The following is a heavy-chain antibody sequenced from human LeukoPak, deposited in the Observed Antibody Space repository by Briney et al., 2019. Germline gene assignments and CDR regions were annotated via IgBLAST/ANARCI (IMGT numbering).Heavy chain of an antibody. V-gene: IGHV4-39*01. CDR2: IYYSGST. Sequence: SETLSLTCTVSGGSISSSSYYWGWIRQPPGKGLEWIGSIYYSGSTYYNPSLKSRVTISVDTSKNQFSLKLSSVTAADTAVYYCARHLRGTVTMSWFDPWGQGTLVTVSS. CDR1: GGSISSSSYY. D-gene: IGHD4-17*01. J-gene: IGHJ5*02. CDR3: ARHLRGTVTMSWFDP.